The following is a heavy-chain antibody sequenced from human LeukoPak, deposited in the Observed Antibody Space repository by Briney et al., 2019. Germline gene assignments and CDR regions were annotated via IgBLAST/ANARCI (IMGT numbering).Heavy chain of an antibody. D-gene: IGHD6-13*01. V-gene: IGHV3-9*01. CDR2: ISWNSGSI. CDR1: GFTFDDYA. CDR3: AKDISAAGNFDY. Sequence: QSGGSLRLSCAASGFTFDDYAMHWVRQAPGKGPEWVSGISWNSGSIGYADSVKGRFTISRDNAKNSLYLQMNSLRAEDTALYYCAKDISAAGNFDYWGQGTLVTVSS. J-gene: IGHJ4*02.